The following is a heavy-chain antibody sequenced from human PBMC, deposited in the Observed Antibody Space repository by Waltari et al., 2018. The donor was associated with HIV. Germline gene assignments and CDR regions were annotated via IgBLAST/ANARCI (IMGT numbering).Heavy chain of an antibody. CDR1: GFTFSNFG. CDR3: VKEHQYSHTWYSYYGMDV. D-gene: IGHD6-13*01. J-gene: IGHJ6*02. CDR2: ISGSGGST. Sequence: EVQVLESGGALVQPGGSLRLSCAASGFTFSNFGMSWVLQAPGKGLEWVSTISGSGGSTYYADSVKCRFTVSRDNSKNTLYLQMNSLRAEDTAVYFCVKEHQYSHTWYSYYGMDVWGQGTTVTVSS. V-gene: IGHV3-23*01.